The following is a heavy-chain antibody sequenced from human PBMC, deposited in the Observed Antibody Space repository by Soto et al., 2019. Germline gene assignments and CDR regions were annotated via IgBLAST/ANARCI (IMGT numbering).Heavy chain of an antibody. V-gene: IGHV4-31*03. CDR3: ARDLSAGGWFDP. CDR1: GGSISSGGYY. D-gene: IGHD6-25*01. J-gene: IGHJ5*02. CDR2: IYYSGST. Sequence: SETLSLTCTVSGGSISSGGYYWSWIRQHPGKGLEWIGYIYYSGSTYYSPSLKSRVTISVDTSKNQFSLKLSSVTAADTAVYYCARDLSAGGWFDPWGQGTLVTVSS.